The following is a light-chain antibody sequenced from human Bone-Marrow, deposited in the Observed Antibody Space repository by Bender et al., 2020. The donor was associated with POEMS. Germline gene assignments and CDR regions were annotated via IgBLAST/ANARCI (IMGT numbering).Light chain of an antibody. CDR2: EGS. CDR1: SSDVGGYNL. Sequence: QSALTQPASVSGSPGQSITISCTGTSSDVGGYNLVSWYQQHPGKAPKLIIYEGSRRPSGVSNRFSGSKSGTTASLTISGLRTEDEADYYCCSYAGSNTFVFGTGTKVTVL. J-gene: IGLJ1*01. V-gene: IGLV2-23*01. CDR3: CSYAGSNTFV.